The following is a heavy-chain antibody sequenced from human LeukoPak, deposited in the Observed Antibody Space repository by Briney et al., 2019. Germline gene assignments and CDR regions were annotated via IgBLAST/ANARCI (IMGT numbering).Heavy chain of an antibody. D-gene: IGHD3-22*01. Sequence: GGSLRLSCAASGFTVSSNYMSWVRQAPGKGLEWVSVIYSGGSTYYADSVKGRFTISRDNSKNTLYLQMNSLRAEDTAVYYCARDLDSSGYSPPGAFDIWGQGTMVTVSS. CDR1: GFTVSSNY. V-gene: IGHV3-53*01. CDR2: IYSGGST. CDR3: ARDLDSSGYSPPGAFDI. J-gene: IGHJ3*02.